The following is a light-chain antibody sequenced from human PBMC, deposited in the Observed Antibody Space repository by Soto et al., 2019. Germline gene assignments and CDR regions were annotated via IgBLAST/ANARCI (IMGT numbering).Light chain of an antibody. Sequence: EIVLTQSPGTLSLSPGERATLSCRASQNVRNNFLAWYQQKPGQAPRFLIYVASTRATGIPDRFSGGGYGTDFTLTISRLEPEDFAVYYCQQFGNYPLTFGGGTKVEIK. CDR3: QQFGNYPLT. CDR2: VAS. V-gene: IGKV3-20*01. CDR1: QNVRNNF. J-gene: IGKJ4*01.